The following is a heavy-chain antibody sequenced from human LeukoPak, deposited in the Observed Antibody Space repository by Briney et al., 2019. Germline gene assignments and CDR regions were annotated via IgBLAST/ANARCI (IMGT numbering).Heavy chain of an antibody. CDR1: GFTFSSYA. J-gene: IGHJ4*02. D-gene: IGHD6-19*01. Sequence: GGSRRLSCAASGFTFSSYAMSWVRQAPGKGLEWVSAISGGGDSTYYADSVKGRFTISRDKSKNTLYLHMNSLGAEDTAVYYCATLKQWLHDLGFDYWGQGTLVTVSS. V-gene: IGHV3-23*01. CDR3: ATLKQWLHDLGFDY. CDR2: ISGGGDST.